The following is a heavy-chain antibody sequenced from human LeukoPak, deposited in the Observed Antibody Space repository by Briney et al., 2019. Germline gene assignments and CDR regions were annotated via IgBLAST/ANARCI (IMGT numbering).Heavy chain of an antibody. J-gene: IGHJ4*02. Sequence: QPGGSLRLSCAASGFTVSSNYMSWVRQAPGKGLEWVSLIYSGGNTYYADSVKGRFTISRDNSKNTLYLQMNSLRAEDTAMYYCAKVASGGNCYQSDYWGQGTLVTVSS. D-gene: IGHD2-15*01. CDR2: IYSGGNT. CDR3: AKVASGGNCYQSDY. CDR1: GFTVSSNY. V-gene: IGHV3-53*01.